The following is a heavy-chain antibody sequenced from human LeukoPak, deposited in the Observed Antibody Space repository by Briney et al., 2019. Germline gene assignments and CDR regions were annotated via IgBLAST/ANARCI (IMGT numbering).Heavy chain of an antibody. V-gene: IGHV3-23*01. CDR2: ISGSGGTT. CDR1: GXTFSSYA. CDR3: ARGGGYPDY. D-gene: IGHD3-22*01. J-gene: IGHJ4*02. Sequence: GSLRLSCSASGXTFSSYAMSWVRQAPGEGPEWVSDISGSGGTTYYAESVKGRFTISRDNAKNTLYLQMNSLRAEDTAVYYCARGGGYPDYWGQGTLVTVSP.